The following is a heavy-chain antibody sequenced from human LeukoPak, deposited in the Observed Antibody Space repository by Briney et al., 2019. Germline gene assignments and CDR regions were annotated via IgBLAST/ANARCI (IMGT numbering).Heavy chain of an antibody. CDR3: ARSFRPAAINWFDP. CDR2: IIPIFGTA. Sequence: ASVKVSCKASGGTFSSYAISWVRQAPGQGLEWMRGIIPIFGTANYAQKFQGRVTIAADESTSTAYMELSSLRSEDTAVYYCARSFRPAAINWFDPWGQRTLVTVSS. V-gene: IGHV1-69*13. CDR1: GGTFSSYA. J-gene: IGHJ5*02. D-gene: IGHD2-2*02.